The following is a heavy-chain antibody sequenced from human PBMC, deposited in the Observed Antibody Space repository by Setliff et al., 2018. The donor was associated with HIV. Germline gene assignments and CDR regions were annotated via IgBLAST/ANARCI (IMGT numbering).Heavy chain of an antibody. CDR3: ASCRDHSNYYNYYYYGMDV. Sequence: GASVKVSCKASGGTFSSYAISWVRQAPGQGLEWMGGIIPIFGTANYAQKFQGRVTITTDESTSTAYMELSSLRSEDAAVYYCASCRDHSNYYNYYYYGMDVWGQGTTVTVS. D-gene: IGHD4-4*01. V-gene: IGHV1-69*05. CDR1: GGTFSSYA. CDR2: IIPIFGTA. J-gene: IGHJ6*02.